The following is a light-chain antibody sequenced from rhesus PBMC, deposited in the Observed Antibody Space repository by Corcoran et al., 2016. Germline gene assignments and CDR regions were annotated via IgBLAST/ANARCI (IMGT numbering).Light chain of an antibody. CDR2: RAS. Sequence: DIQMTKSPSSLSASVGDRVTITCRASQGISNWLAWYQQRPGKAPKLLIYRASSLETGVPSRFSGSGSGTDFTLPITGLQPEDIATCCCQEPDNSPYSFGQGAKVEIK. J-gene: IGKJ2*01. V-gene: IGKV1-69*01. CDR1: QGISNW. CDR3: QEPDNSPYS.